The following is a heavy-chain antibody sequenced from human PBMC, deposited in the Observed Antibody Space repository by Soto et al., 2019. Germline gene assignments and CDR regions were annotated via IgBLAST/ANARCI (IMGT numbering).Heavy chain of an antibody. CDR3: ARDRGVITTPYYYYYGMDV. V-gene: IGHV4-30-4*01. CDR2: IYYSGST. D-gene: IGHD3-22*01. Sequence: SETLSLTFTVSGGSISSGDYYWSRVRQPPGKGLQWFGYIYYSGSTYYNPSLKRRVTISVDASKNQFSLKLSSVAAADTAVYYCARDRGVITTPYYYYYGMDVWGQGTTVTVS. CDR1: GGSISSGDYY. J-gene: IGHJ6*02.